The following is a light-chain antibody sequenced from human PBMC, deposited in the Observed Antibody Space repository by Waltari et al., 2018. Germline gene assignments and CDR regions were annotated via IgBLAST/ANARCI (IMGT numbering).Light chain of an antibody. CDR2: DVS. V-gene: IGLV2-23*02. J-gene: IGLJ2*01. CDR3: CSYAGSSTVV. CDR1: SSDVGGYNY. Sequence: QSALTQPASVSGSPGQSITISCTGTSSDVGGYNYVSWYQQHPGKAPKLMIYDVSKRPSVVSIRFSGSKSGNTASLTISGLQAEDEADYYCCSYAGSSTVVFGGGTKLTVL.